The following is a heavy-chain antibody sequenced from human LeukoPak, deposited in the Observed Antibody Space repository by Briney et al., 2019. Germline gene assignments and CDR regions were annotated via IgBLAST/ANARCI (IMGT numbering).Heavy chain of an antibody. CDR3: ARDLGEVDTAKVTGY. CDR2: ISYDGSNK. V-gene: IGHV3-30*01. J-gene: IGHJ4*02. CDR1: GFTFSSYA. Sequence: PGGSLRLSCAASGFTFSSYAMHWVRQAPGKGLKWVAVISYDGSNKYYADSVKGRFTISRDNSKNTLYLQMNSLRAEDTAVYYCARDLGEVDTAKVTGYWGQGTLVTVSS. D-gene: IGHD5-18*01.